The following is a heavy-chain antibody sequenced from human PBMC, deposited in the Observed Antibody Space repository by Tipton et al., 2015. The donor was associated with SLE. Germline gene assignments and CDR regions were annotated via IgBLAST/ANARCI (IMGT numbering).Heavy chain of an antibody. CDR1: CGSISTNSYY. D-gene: IGHD2-2*01. Sequence: TLSLTCTVSCGSISTNSYYWSWIRQPAGEGLECIGRIYTSGSTNYNPSLKSRVTISVDTSKNQFSLKLTPWTAADTAVYYCARRFRSITCVDYWSQGPLVTVSS. CDR3: ARRFRSITCVDY. V-gene: IGHV4-61*02. CDR2: IYTSGST. J-gene: IGHJ4*02.